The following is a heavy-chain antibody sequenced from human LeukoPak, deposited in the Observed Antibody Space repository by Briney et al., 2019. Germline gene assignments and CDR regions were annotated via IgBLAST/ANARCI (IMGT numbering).Heavy chain of an antibody. V-gene: IGHV4-39*01. CDR3: ASHTNANYRYYFDY. D-gene: IGHD5-24*01. CDR2: IYYGGNT. Sequence: SETLSLTCTVSGGSISSSRYYWGWIRQPSGKGLEWIGSIYYGGNTWYSPSLKSRVTISVDTSKNQFSLKLTSVTAADTAVYYCASHTNANYRYYFDYWGQGTLVTVSS. CDR1: GGSISSSRYY. J-gene: IGHJ4*02.